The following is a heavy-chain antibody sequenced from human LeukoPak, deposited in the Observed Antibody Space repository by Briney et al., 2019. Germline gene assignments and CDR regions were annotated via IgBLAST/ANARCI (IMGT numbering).Heavy chain of an antibody. CDR2: ISSNGGST. CDR1: VFTFSRYA. J-gene: IGHJ4*02. V-gene: IGHV3-64D*06. Sequence: GGALGLSCSASVFTFSRYAMHCVRQAPGKGLEYVSAISSNGGSTYYAESVKGRFTISRDNSRNTLHLQMSSLRVEDTAVYYCVKDSRSGSYFDYWGQGTLVTVSS. D-gene: IGHD3-10*01. CDR3: VKDSRSGSYFDY.